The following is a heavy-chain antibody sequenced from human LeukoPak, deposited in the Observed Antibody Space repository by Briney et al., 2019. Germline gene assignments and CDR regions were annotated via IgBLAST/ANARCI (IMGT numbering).Heavy chain of an antibody. D-gene: IGHD6-6*01. J-gene: IGHJ6*02. V-gene: IGHV3-21*01. CDR1: GFTFSSYS. CDR3: VRPCSSSPEPYYYYYYGMDV. Sequence: GGSLRLSCAASGFTFSSYSMNWVRQAPGKGLEWVSSISSSSSYIYYADSVKGRFTISRDNAKNSLYLQMNSLRAEDTAVYYCVRPCSSSPEPYYYYYYGMDVWGQGTTATVSS. CDR2: ISSSSSYI.